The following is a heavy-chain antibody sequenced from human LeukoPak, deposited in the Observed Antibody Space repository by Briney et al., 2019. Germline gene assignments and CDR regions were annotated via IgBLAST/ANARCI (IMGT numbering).Heavy chain of an antibody. CDR1: GYTFTGYY. D-gene: IGHD4-17*01. J-gene: IGHJ3*02. CDR3: ARAEHDYGDYAYALDI. Sequence: ASVKVSCKASGYTFTGYYMHWVRQAPGQGLEWMGWINPNSGGTNYAQKFQGRVTMTRDTSISTAYMELSRLRSDDTAVYYCARAEHDYGDYAYALDIWGQGTMVTVSS. CDR2: INPNSGGT. V-gene: IGHV1-2*02.